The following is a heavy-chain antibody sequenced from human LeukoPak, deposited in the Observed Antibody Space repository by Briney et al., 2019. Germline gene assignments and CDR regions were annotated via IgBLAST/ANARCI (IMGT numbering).Heavy chain of an antibody. Sequence: GGSLRLSCAASGFTFSSYAMSWVRQAPGKGLEWVSYISSSGSTIYYADSVKGRFTISRDNAKNSLYLQMNSLRAEDTAVYYCAREVAAAGSPFDYWGQGTLVTVSS. V-gene: IGHV3-48*03. CDR2: ISSSGSTI. D-gene: IGHD6-13*01. CDR3: AREVAAAGSPFDY. J-gene: IGHJ4*02. CDR1: GFTFSSYA.